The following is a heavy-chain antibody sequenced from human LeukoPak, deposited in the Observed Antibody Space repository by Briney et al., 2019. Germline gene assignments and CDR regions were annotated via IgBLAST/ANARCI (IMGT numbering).Heavy chain of an antibody. CDR3: ARPRGYSSSWYEEGAFDI. CDR1: GYTFTGYY. D-gene: IGHD6-13*01. J-gene: IGHJ3*02. CDR2: INTDSGGT. Sequence: ASVKVSCKTSGYTFTGYYLHWVRQAPGQGLEWMGWINTDSGGTNYAQKFQARVSMTKDASISTAYMQLSGLRSADTAVYYCARPRGYSSSWYEEGAFDIWGQGTMVTVSS. V-gene: IGHV1-2*02.